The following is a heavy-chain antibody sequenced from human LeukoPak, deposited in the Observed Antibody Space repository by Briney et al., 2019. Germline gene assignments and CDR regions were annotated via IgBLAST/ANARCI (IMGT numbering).Heavy chain of an antibody. CDR1: GGSISSGGYS. CDR3: ARHTYYYDTDY. J-gene: IGHJ4*02. Sequence: PSQTLSLTCAVSGGSISSGGYSWSWIRQPPGKGLEWIGYIYYSGSTNYNPSLKSRVTISVDTSKNQFSLKLSSVTAADTAVYYCARHTYYYDTDYWGQGTLVIVSS. V-gene: IGHV4-30-4*07. D-gene: IGHD3-22*01. CDR2: IYYSGST.